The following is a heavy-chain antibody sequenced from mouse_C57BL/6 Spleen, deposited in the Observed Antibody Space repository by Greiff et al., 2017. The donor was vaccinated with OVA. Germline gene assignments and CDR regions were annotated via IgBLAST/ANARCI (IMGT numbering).Heavy chain of an antibody. CDR3: ATLPLGW. Sequence: QVQLQQSGAELVMPGASVKLSCKASGYTFTSYWMHWVKQRPGQGLEWIGEIDPSDSYTNYNQKFKGKSTLTVDKSSSTAYMQLSSLTSEDSAVYYCATLPLGWWGQGTTLTVSS. CDR1: GYTFTSYW. CDR2: IDPSDSYT. V-gene: IGHV1-69*01. D-gene: IGHD1-1*02. J-gene: IGHJ2*01.